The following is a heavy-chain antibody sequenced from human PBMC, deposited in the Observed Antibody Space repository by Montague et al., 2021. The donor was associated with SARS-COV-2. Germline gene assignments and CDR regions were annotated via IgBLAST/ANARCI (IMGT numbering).Heavy chain of an antibody. CDR1: GASISTGIYY. J-gene: IGHJ5*02. CDR3: SRFGSGTLEFNL. CDR2: MCTSGNT. V-gene: IGHV4-61*02. D-gene: IGHD1-26*01. Sequence: TLSLTCTVSGASISTGIYYWGWIRQPAGKGLEWIGSMCTSGNTYYNSPLESRVFMSVDTSTNQFSLSLTSVTAADTAVYFCSRFGSGTLEFNLWGQGTLVTVSS.